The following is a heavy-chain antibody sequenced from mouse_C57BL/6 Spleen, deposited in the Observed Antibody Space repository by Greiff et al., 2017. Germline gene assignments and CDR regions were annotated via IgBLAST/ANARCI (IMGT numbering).Heavy chain of an antibody. CDR3: ARRDDYDAPSYAMDY. V-gene: IGHV1-39*01. Sequence: EVKLQESGPELVKPGASVKISCKASGYSFTDYNMNWVKQSNGKSLEWIGVINPNYGTTSYNQKFKGKATLTVDQSSSTAYMQLNSLTSEDSAVYYCARRDDYDAPSYAMDYWGQGTSVTVSS. D-gene: IGHD2-4*01. CDR1: GYSFTDYN. J-gene: IGHJ4*01. CDR2: INPNYGTT.